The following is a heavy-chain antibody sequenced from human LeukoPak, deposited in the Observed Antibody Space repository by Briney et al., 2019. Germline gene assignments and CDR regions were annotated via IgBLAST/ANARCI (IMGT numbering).Heavy chain of an antibody. CDR3: ARRVCGSDIAVVPAAKNPTTEFDY. V-gene: IGHV4-34*01. CDR2: INHSGST. CDR1: GGSFSGYY. Sequence: PSETLSLTCAVYGGSFSGYYWSWIRQPPGKGLEWIGEINHSGSTNYNPSLKSRVTISVDTSKNQFSLKLSSVTAADTAVYYCARRVCGSDIAVVPAAKNPTTEFDYWGQGTLVTVSS. D-gene: IGHD2-2*01. J-gene: IGHJ4*02.